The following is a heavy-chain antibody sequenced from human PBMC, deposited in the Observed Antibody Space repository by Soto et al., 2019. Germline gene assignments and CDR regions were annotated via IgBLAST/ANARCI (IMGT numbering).Heavy chain of an antibody. CDR2: IYYSGRT. Sequence: PSETLSLTCIVSGESISSSSYYWGWIRQPPGKGLEWIGSIYYSGRTYYNPSFKSRVTISIDTSKNQFSLKLSSVTATDTAVYYCDRQRTTVVTQAYFDHWGKGALVTVS. CDR3: DRQRTTVVTQAYFDH. CDR1: GESISSSSYY. D-gene: IGHD2-21*02. J-gene: IGHJ4*02. V-gene: IGHV4-39*01.